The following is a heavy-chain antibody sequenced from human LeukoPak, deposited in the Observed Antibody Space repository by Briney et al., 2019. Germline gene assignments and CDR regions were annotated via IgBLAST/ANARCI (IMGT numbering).Heavy chain of an antibody. Sequence: PGGSLRLSCAASGFTFSNYWMSWVRQAPGKGLEWVANIKQDGSEKYYVDSVKGRFTISRDNAKNSLYLQMNSLRAEDTAVYYCARMQVLGIAVGWGIFDYWGQGTLVTVSS. D-gene: IGHD6-19*01. CDR3: ARMQVLGIAVGWGIFDY. CDR1: GFTFSNYW. CDR2: IKQDGSEK. V-gene: IGHV3-7*01. J-gene: IGHJ4*02.